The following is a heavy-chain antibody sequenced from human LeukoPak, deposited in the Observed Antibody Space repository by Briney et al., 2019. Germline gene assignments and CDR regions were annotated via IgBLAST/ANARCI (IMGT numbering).Heavy chain of an antibody. V-gene: IGHV4-34*01. D-gene: IGHD5-24*01. CDR1: GGSFSGYY. CDR2: INHSGST. Sequence: SETLSLTCAVYGGSFSGYYWSWIRQPPGKGLEWIGEINHSGSTNYNPSLKSRVTISVDTSKNQFSLKLSSVTAADTAVYHCARGRRSLYYYYYMDVWGKGTTVTVSS. J-gene: IGHJ6*03. CDR3: ARGRRSLYYYYYMDV.